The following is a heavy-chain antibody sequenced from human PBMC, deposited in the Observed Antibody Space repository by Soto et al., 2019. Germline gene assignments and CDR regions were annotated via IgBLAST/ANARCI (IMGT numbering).Heavy chain of an antibody. J-gene: IGHJ4*02. D-gene: IGHD2-15*01. CDR2: IYYSGST. CDR1: GGSISSSSYY. Sequence: QLQLQESGPGLVKPSETLSLTCTVSGGSISSSSYYWGWIRQPPGKGLEWIGSIYYSGSTYYNPSPKSRVAISVDTSKTQFSLNLRSVPAAGTAVYYCARHTPAISISGRWGQGALGTVSS. V-gene: IGHV4-39*01. CDR3: ARHTPAISISGR.